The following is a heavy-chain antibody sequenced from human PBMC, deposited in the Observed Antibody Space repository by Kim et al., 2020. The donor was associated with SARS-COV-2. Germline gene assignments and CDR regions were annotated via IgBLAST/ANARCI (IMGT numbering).Heavy chain of an antibody. CDR3: ARRAYGSGTYYLDQ. J-gene: IGHJ4*01. V-gene: IGHV4-61*01. CDR1: GGSVSSGYFY. CDR2: IHYGGNT. Sequence: SETLSLTCSVSGGSVSSGYFYWSWIRQPPGKGLEWIGYIHYGGNTNYNPSLKSRVTTSLDTAKNQISLNLTSVSAADTAIYYFARRAYGSGTYYLDQWG. D-gene: IGHD3-10*01.